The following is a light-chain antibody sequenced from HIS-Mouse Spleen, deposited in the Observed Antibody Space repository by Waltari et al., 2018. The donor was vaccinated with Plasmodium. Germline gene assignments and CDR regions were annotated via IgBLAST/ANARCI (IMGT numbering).Light chain of an antibody. CDR1: SSDVGGYNY. Sequence: QSALTQPRSVSGSPGQSVTIACPGPSSDVGGYNYVSWYQQHPGKAPKPMIYDVSKRPSGVPDRFSGSKSGNTASLTISGLQAEDEADYYCCSYAGSYTYVFGTGTKVTVL. CDR3: CSYAGSYTYV. V-gene: IGLV2-11*01. CDR2: DVS. J-gene: IGLJ1*01.